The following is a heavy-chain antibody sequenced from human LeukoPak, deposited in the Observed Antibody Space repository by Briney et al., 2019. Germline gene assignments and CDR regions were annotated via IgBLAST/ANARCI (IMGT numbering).Heavy chain of an antibody. CDR3: AREKDGTATDYYYYYYMDV. J-gene: IGHJ6*03. CDR1: GFTFSSYW. Sequence: GGFLRLTCAASGFTFSSYWMSWVRQAPGKGLEWVANIKQDGSEKYYVDSVKGRFTISRDNAKNSLYLQMNSLRAEDTAVYYCAREKDGTATDYYYYYYMDVWGKGTTVTVSS. CDR2: IKQDGSEK. D-gene: IGHD1-7*01. V-gene: IGHV3-7*01.